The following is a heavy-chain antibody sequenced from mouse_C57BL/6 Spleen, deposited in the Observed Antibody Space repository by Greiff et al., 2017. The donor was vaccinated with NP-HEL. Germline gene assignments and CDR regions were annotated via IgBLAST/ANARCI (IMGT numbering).Heavy chain of an antibody. V-gene: IGHV1-69*01. CDR1: GYTFTSYW. CDR2: IDPSDSYT. D-gene: IGHD2-5*01. Sequence: VQLQQSGAELVMPGASVKLSCKASGYTFTSYWMHWVKQRPGQGLEWIGEIDPSDSYTNYNQKFKGKSTLTVDKSSSTAYMQLSSQTSEDSAVYYCARRMAYSNFFDYWGQGTTLTVSS. J-gene: IGHJ2*01. CDR3: ARRMAYSNFFDY.